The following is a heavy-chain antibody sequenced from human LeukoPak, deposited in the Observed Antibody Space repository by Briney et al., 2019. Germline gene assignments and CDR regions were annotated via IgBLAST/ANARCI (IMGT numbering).Heavy chain of an antibody. CDR2: IYSDGYT. J-gene: IGHJ6*02. V-gene: IGHV3-53*01. CDR1: GFTVSSNY. D-gene: IGHD3-3*01. Sequence: PGGSLRLSCAASGFTVSSNYMSWVRQAPGKGLEWVSVIYSDGYTYYADSVQGRFTISRDNSKNTLYLQMNSLRAEDTAVYYCARGYYDFWSGYAIASEYYYGMDVWGQGTTVTVSS. CDR3: ARGYYDFWSGYAIASEYYYGMDV.